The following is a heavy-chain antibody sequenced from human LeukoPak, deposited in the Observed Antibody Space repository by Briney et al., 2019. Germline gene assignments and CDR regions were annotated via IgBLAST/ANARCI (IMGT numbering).Heavy chain of an antibody. CDR2: ISWNSGSI. V-gene: IGHV3-9*01. Sequence: PGGSLRLSCAASGFTFDDYAMHWVRQAPGKGLEWVSGISWNSGSIGYADSVKGRFTISRDNAKNSLNLQMNSLRAEDTAVYYCAEDASSRITIFEVVWVSRYFDYWGQGTLVTVSS. J-gene: IGHJ4*02. CDR3: AEDASSRITIFEVVWVSRYFDY. CDR1: GFTFDDYA. D-gene: IGHD3-3*01.